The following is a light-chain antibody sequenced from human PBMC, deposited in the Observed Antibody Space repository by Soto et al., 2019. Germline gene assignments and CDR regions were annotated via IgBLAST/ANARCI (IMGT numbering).Light chain of an antibody. Sequence: DIQMTQSPSTLSASVGDRVTITCRASQSISSWLAWYQQKPGKAPKLLIFEVSTLESGVPSRFSGSGSGTEFTLTISSLQPDDFATYYCQQYNSYSTFGQGTKVDI. CDR1: QSISSW. CDR3: QQYNSYST. CDR2: EVS. V-gene: IGKV1-5*01. J-gene: IGKJ1*01.